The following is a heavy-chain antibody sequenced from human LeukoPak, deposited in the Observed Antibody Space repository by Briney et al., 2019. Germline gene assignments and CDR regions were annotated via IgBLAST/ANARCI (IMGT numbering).Heavy chain of an antibody. CDR3: ARGRIRSYDFWSGTDAFDI. V-gene: IGHV1-18*01. CDR2: ISANKGNT. CDR1: GYTFTSYG. D-gene: IGHD3-3*01. J-gene: IGHJ3*02. Sequence: ASVKVSCKASGYTFTSYGISWVRQAPGQGLEWMGWISANKGNTNYAQKLQGRVTMTTDTSTSTAYMELTSLRSDDTAVYYCARGRIRSYDFWSGTDAFDIWGQGTMVTVSS.